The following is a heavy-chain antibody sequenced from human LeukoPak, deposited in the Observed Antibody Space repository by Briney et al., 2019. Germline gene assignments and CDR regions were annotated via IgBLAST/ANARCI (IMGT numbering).Heavy chain of an antibody. V-gene: IGHV3-23*01. Sequence: GGSLRLSCAASGFTFSSYAMSWVRQAPGKGLEWVSAISGSGGSTYYADSVKGRFTISRDNAKNSLYLRMSSLRAEDTAVYYCARGYSYGYYWGQGTLVTVSS. CDR3: ARGYSYGYY. CDR2: ISGSGGST. CDR1: GFTFSSYA. J-gene: IGHJ4*02. D-gene: IGHD5-18*01.